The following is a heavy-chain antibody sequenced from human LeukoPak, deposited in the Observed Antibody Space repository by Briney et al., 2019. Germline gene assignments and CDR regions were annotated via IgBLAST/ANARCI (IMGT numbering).Heavy chain of an antibody. CDR2: IYYSGIT. CDR3: ASLPLRVRSGN. J-gene: IGHJ4*02. Sequence: PSEPLSLTCTVSGGSISSYYWSWIRQPPGKGLEWIGYIYYSGITNYNHSLKSRVTISINTSKNQFSLKLSSVTAADTAVYYCASLPLRVRSGNWGQGTLVTVSS. D-gene: IGHD3-10*01. CDR1: GGSISSYY. V-gene: IGHV4-59*08.